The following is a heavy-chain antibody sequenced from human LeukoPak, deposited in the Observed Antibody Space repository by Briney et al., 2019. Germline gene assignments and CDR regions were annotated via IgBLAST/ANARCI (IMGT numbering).Heavy chain of an antibody. J-gene: IGHJ4*02. V-gene: IGHV3-30*18. D-gene: IGHD4-23*01. CDR1: GFTFSDYW. CDR3: AKGLSGGGQRGYFDY. Sequence: GGSLRLSCAASGFTFSDYWMNWVRQAPGKGLEWVAVISNDGSNKYYADSVKGRFTISRDNSKNTLYLQMNSLRAEDTAVYYCAKGLSGGGQRGYFDYWGQGTLVTVSS. CDR2: ISNDGSNK.